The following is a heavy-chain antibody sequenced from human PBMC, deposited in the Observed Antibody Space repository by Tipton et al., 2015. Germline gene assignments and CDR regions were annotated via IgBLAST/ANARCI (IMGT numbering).Heavy chain of an antibody. Sequence: GSLRLSCAASGISFTTNWMSWVRQVPGKGLEWVGQISPDGSEKYYLESMKDRFTISRDNAKKSLYLQMNTLRAEDTAVYYCARDVNGGHFDVWGQGTAVTVSP. J-gene: IGHJ3*01. CDR2: ISPDGSEK. V-gene: IGHV3-7*01. CDR3: ARDVNGGHFDV. CDR1: GISFTTNW. D-gene: IGHD2/OR15-2a*01.